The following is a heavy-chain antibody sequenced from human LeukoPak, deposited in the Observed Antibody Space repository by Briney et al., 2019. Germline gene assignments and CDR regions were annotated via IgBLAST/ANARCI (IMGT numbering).Heavy chain of an antibody. CDR3: ATDLSVAVAGKRFDC. J-gene: IGHJ4*02. V-gene: IGHV3-30*02. CDR2: IRFDGTNK. Sequence: PGTSLRTSCEASGLTFSSNGMPWVRQAPGKGLKWGALIRFDGTNKYYADSVKGRLPISRDNSKTPPALQVNSRRAEAPPLNYCATDLSVAVAGKRFDCWGQGTLVTVSS. D-gene: IGHD6-19*01. CDR1: GLTFSSNG.